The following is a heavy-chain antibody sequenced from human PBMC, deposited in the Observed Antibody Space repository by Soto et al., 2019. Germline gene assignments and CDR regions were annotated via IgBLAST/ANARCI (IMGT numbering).Heavy chain of an antibody. J-gene: IGHJ5*02. CDR1: GYTFTSYG. D-gene: IGHD2-21*02. V-gene: IGHV1-18*04. CDR2: ISAYNGNT. Sequence: AAVKVSCKASGYTFTSYGISWMRQAPGQGLEWMGWISAYNGNTNYAQKLQGRVTMTTDTSTSTAYMELRSLRSDDTAVYYCAXGRGPYCGGDCYPNWFDPWVQGTLVTVS. CDR3: AXGRGPYCGGDCYPNWFDP.